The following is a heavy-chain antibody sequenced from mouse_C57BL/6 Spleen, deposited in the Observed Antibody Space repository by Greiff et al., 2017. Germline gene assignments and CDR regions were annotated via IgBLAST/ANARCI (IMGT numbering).Heavy chain of an antibody. D-gene: IGHD4-1*01. CDR2: ISSGSSTI. Sequence: EVQRVESGGGLVKPGGSLKLSCAASGFTFSDYGMHWVRQAPEKGLEWVAYISSGSSTIYYADTVKGRFTISRDNAKNTLFLQMTSLRSEDTAMYYCARDLTGTEFDYWRQGTTLTLSS. CDR3: ARDLTGTEFDY. J-gene: IGHJ2*01. V-gene: IGHV5-17*01. CDR1: GFTFSDYG.